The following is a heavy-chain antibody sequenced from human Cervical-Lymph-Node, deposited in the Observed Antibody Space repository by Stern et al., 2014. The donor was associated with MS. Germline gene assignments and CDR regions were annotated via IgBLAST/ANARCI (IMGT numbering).Heavy chain of an antibody. J-gene: IGHJ4*02. CDR3: ARHPYSGDFSYGGGFDY. CDR2: VYPGDSYT. Sequence: VQLVQSGAEVKKSGESLKISCKGSGYSFTTHWIAWVRQTPGKGLEWMGIVYPGDSYTTYSPSFQGQVTSSADKSINTAYLHWSSLKASDTAMYYCARHPYSGDFSYGGGFDYWGQGTLVTVSS. CDR1: GYSFTTHW. V-gene: IGHV5-51*01. D-gene: IGHD1-26*01.